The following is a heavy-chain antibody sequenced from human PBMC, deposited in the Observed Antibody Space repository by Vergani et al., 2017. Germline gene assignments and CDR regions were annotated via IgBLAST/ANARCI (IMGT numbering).Heavy chain of an antibody. Sequence: EVQLLESGGGLVQPGGSLRLSCAASGFTFIMHAMSWVRQAPGKGLEWVSTLSASDRRTHYADSVKGRFTISRDNAKNSLYLQMNSLRAEDTALYYCAKDHYDFWSGYPNLSPFDLWGRGTLVTVSS. CDR1: GFTFIMHA. CDR3: AKDHYDFWSGYPNLSPFDL. J-gene: IGHJ2*01. CDR2: LSASDRRT. V-gene: IGHV3-23*01. D-gene: IGHD3-3*01.